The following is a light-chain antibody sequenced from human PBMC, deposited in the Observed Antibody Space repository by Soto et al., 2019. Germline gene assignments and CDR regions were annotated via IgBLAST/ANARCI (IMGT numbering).Light chain of an antibody. CDR2: DVT. CDR3: SSYTSSSSYV. Sequence: QSVLTQPASVSGSPGQSITISCTGTSSDVGGYKYVSWYQQHPDKAPKLIIYDVTNRPSGISNRFSGSKSRNTASLTISGLQAEDEADYYCSSYTSSSSYVFGTGTKLTVL. J-gene: IGLJ1*01. V-gene: IGLV2-14*01. CDR1: SSDVGGYKY.